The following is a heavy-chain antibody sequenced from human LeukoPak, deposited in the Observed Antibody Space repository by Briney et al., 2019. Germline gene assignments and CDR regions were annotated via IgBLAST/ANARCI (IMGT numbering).Heavy chain of an antibody. CDR2: LDWDDDK. CDR3: ARITFYGSGSQITDY. Sequence: ESGPTLVNPTQTLTLTCTFSGFSLSTSGMCVSWIRQPPGKALEWLARLDWDDDKYYSTSLKTRLTISKDTSKNQVVLTMTNMDPVDTATYYCARITFYGSGSQITDYWGQGTLVTVSS. V-gene: IGHV2-70*11. J-gene: IGHJ4*02. D-gene: IGHD3-10*01. CDR1: GFSLSTSGMC.